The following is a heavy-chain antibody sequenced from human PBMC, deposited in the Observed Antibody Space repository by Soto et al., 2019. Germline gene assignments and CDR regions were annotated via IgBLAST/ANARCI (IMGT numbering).Heavy chain of an antibody. CDR2: IIPIFGTA. D-gene: IGHD3-16*01. CDR3: ARENYDSVNSDDY. V-gene: IGHV1-69*13. CDR1: GGTFSSYA. Sequence: ASVKVSCKASGGTFSSYAISWVRQAPGQGLEWMGGIIPIFGTANYAQKFQGRVTITADESTSTAYMEPSSLRSEDTAVYYCARENYDSVNSDDYWGQGTLVTVSS. J-gene: IGHJ4*02.